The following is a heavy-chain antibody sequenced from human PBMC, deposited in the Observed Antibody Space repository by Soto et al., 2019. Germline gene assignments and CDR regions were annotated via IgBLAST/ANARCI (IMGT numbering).Heavy chain of an antibody. J-gene: IGHJ6*02. Sequence: SVKVSCKASGFTFTSSAMQWVRQARGQRLEWIGWIVVGSGNTNYAQKFQERVTITRDMSTSTAYMELSSLRSEDTAVYYCAAVPGVATPHYGMDVWGQGTTVTVSS. D-gene: IGHD5-12*01. V-gene: IGHV1-58*02. CDR3: AAVPGVATPHYGMDV. CDR1: GFTFTSSA. CDR2: IVVGSGNT.